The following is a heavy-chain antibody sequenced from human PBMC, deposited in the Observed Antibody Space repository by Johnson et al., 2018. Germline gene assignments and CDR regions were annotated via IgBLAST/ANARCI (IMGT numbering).Heavy chain of an antibody. Sequence: QVQLVQSGAEVKRPGSSVRVSCKASGGTFDFFAISWVRQAPGQGLEWMGMINPRGGSTSYAQNFQGRISLTRDTATTTVYMGMSSLRSEETAVYFCAGGRSYCGGDCAQDSWGQGTLVNVSS. V-gene: IGHV1-46*02. CDR1: GGTFDFFA. D-gene: IGHD2-21*02. J-gene: IGHJ4*02. CDR2: INPRGGST. CDR3: AGGRSYCGGDCAQDS.